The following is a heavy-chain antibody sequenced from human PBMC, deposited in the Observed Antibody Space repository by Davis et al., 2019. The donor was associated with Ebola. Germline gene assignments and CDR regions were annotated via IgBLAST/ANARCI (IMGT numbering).Heavy chain of an antibody. CDR3: ARGRSITMVRGVMGWYFDL. CDR1: GFTFSDYY. V-gene: IGHV3-11*04. J-gene: IGHJ2*01. D-gene: IGHD3-10*01. CDR2: ISSSGSTI. Sequence: GESLKISCAASGFTFSDYYMSWIRQAPGKGLEWVSYISSSGSTIYYADSVKGRFTISRGNAKNSLYLQMSGLRAEDTAVYYCARGRSITMVRGVMGWYFDLWGRGTLVTVSS.